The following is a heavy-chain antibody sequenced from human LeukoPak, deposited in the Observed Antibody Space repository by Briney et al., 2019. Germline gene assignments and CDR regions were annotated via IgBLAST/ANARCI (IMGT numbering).Heavy chain of an antibody. CDR1: GGSVSSGDYY. D-gene: IGHD6-19*01. V-gene: IGHV4-61*08. J-gene: IGHJ4*02. CDR2: IYYSGST. Sequence: SETLSLTCTVSGGSVSSGDYYWSWIRQPPGKGLEWIGHIYYSGSTNCNPSLKSRVSISVDTSKNQFSLKLSSMTAADTAVYYCARVVAGLYYFDYWGQGTLVTVSS. CDR3: ARVVAGLYYFDY.